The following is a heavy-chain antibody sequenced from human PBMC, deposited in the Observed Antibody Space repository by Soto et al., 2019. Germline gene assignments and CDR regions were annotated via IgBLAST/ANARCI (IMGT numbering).Heavy chain of an antibody. J-gene: IGHJ4*02. CDR1: GGSISSGGYY. V-gene: IGHV4-31*03. CDR3: SRRMAAADDS. Sequence: PSETLSLTCTVSGGSISSGGYYWSWIRQHPGKGLEWIGYIYYSGSTYYNPSLKSRVTISLDTSKNQFSLKLSSVTAADTAVYYCSRRMAAADDSWGQGTLVTVSS. D-gene: IGHD6-13*01. CDR2: IYYSGST.